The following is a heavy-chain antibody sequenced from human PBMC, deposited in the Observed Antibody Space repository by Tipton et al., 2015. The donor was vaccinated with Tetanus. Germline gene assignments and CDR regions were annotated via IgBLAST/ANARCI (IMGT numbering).Heavy chain of an antibody. Sequence: TLSLTCAVYGGSFSGYYWSWIRQPPGKGPEWIGQIHSSGSTNYIPSLKSRVTISLDTSKNQFSLRLTSVTAADTAVYYCARDIEEVGATKYFDYWGQGTLVTVPS. CDR2: IHSSGST. J-gene: IGHJ4*02. V-gene: IGHV4-59*01. CDR1: GGSFSGYY. D-gene: IGHD1-26*01. CDR3: ARDIEEVGATKYFDY.